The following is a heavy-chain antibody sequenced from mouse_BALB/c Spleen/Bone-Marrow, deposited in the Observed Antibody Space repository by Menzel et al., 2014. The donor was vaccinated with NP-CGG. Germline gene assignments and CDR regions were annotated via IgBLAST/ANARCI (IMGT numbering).Heavy chain of an antibody. CDR3: ASSFITTAYYFDY. J-gene: IGHJ2*01. V-gene: IGHV1-20*02. Sequence: VQLKESGPELVKPGASVKISCKASGYSFTGYFMNWVMQSHGESLEWIGRINPYNGDTFYNQKFKGKATLTVDKSSSTAHMELRSLASEDSAVYYCASSFITTAYYFDYWGQGTTLTVSS. D-gene: IGHD1-2*01. CDR2: INPYNGDT. CDR1: GYSFTGYF.